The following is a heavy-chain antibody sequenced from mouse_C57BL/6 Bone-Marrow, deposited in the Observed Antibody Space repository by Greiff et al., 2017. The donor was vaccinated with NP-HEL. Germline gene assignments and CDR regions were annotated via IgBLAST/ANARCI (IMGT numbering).Heavy chain of an antibody. J-gene: IGHJ3*01. CDR3: AGLGIYYDYAWFAY. CDR2: INPGSGGT. V-gene: IGHV1-54*01. CDR1: GYAFTNYL. D-gene: IGHD2-4*01. Sequence: QVQLQQSGAELVRPGTSVKVSCKASGYAFTNYLIEWVKQRPGQGLEWIGVINPGSGGTNYNEKFKGKATLTADKSSSTAYMQLISRTSADSAVYFCAGLGIYYDYAWFAYWGQGTLVTVSA.